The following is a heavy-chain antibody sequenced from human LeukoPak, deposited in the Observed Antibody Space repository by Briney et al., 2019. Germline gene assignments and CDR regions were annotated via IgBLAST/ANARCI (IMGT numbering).Heavy chain of an antibody. CDR3: ARVSAYFDY. V-gene: IGHV3-74*01. CDR2: INGDGTVT. Sequence: PGGSLRLSCAVSGFTFSNYWMHWVRQAPGEGLVWVSRINGDGTVTFYADSVKGRFTISRDNAKNSLYLQMNSLRAEDSAVYYCARVSAYFDYWGQGALVTVSS. J-gene: IGHJ4*02. CDR1: GFTFSNYW. D-gene: IGHD2-2*01.